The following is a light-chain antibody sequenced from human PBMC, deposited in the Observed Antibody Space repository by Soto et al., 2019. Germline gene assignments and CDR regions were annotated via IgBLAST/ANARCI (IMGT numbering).Light chain of an antibody. Sequence: QSALTQPASVSGSPGQSITISCTGTSSDVGGYNYVSWYQQHPAKAPKLMIYDVSNRPSGVSNRFSGSKSGNTASLTISGLQAEDEADYYCSSYTSSIPYVFGTGTKLTVL. V-gene: IGLV2-14*01. CDR2: DVS. CDR3: SSYTSSIPYV. J-gene: IGLJ1*01. CDR1: SSDVGGYNY.